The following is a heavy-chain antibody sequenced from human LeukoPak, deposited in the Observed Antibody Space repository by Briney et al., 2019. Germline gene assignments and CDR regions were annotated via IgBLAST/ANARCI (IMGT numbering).Heavy chain of an antibody. CDR2: RYHSGSS. V-gene: IGHV4-59*01. CDR3: ARGNSGYDYAFDI. Sequence: SETLSLTCTVSGGSLSNYYWSWIRQPPGKGPEWMGYRYHSGSSNYNPSLKGRVTISVDTSKNQFSLRVSSVTSADTAVYYCARGNSGYDYAFDIWGQGTMVTVSS. J-gene: IGHJ3*02. CDR1: GGSLSNYY. D-gene: IGHD5-12*01.